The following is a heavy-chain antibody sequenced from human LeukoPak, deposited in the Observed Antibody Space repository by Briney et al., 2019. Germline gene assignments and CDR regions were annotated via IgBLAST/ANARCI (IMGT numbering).Heavy chain of an antibody. D-gene: IGHD2-21*02. CDR2: INYSGTT. J-gene: IGHJ4*02. CDR3: ARAPYCGGDCSRASDY. CDR1: GGSFSGYY. Sequence: SETLSLTCAVYGGSFSGYYWSWLRQPPGKGLEWIGEINYSGTTNYNPSLKSRVTISADTYKNLFSLSLSSVTAADTGVYYCARAPYCGGDCSRASDYWGQGSLVTVSS. V-gene: IGHV4-34*01.